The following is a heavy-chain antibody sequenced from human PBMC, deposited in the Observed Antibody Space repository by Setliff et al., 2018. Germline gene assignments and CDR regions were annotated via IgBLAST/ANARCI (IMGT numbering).Heavy chain of an antibody. V-gene: IGHV4-59*08. Sequence: SETLSLTCTVSGGSVSAYYWVWIRQPPGKGLEWIGSIYHSGNTKSPSLHSRVTISIDTSKNQFSLKMTSVTAADTAMYFCAGTPARGTTWLSPFDYWGQGTLVTVSS. CDR2: IYHSGNT. J-gene: IGHJ4*02. CDR1: GGSVSAYY. D-gene: IGHD5-12*01. CDR3: AGTPARGTTWLSPFDY.